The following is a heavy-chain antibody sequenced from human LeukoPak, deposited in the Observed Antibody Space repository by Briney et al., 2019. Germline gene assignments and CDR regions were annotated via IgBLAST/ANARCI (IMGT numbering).Heavy chain of an antibody. CDR2: IFYSGST. Sequence: SETLSLTCTVSGGSISSYYWSWIRQPPGKGLEWIGYIFYSGSTNYNPSLKSRVTISLDTSKNQFSLKLSSVTAADTAVYYCARAKSPYYYYYYYMDVWGKGTTVTVSS. V-gene: IGHV4-59*01. CDR1: GGSISSYY. J-gene: IGHJ6*03. CDR3: ARAKSPYYYYYYYMDV.